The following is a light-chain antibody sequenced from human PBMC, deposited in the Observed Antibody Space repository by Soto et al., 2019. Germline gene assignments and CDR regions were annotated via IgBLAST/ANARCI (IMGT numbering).Light chain of an antibody. CDR1: QDIGNW. Sequence: DIQMTQSPSSVSASVGDRVNITCRATQDIGNWLAWYQQKPGKAPKLLISASSSLQSGVPSRFSGSGSGTDFPLMISSLQPEDCAIYWCLQTPSFPWTFGQGTKVEIK. CDR3: LQTPSFPWT. J-gene: IGKJ1*01. CDR2: ASS. V-gene: IGKV1-12*01.